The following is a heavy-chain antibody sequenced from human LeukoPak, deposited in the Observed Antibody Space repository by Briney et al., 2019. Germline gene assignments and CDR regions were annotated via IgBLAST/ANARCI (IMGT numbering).Heavy chain of an antibody. D-gene: IGHD3-3*01. J-gene: IGHJ4*02. CDR2: IIPIFGTA. CDR1: GGTFSIYA. V-gene: IGHV1-69*13. Sequence: SVTVSFKVSGGTFSIYAISWVRQAPGQGLEWMGGIIPIFGTANYAQKFQGRVTITADESTSTAYMELSSLRSEDTAVYYCARTQRSLELMGTFDYWGQGTLVTVSS. CDR3: ARTQRSLELMGTFDY.